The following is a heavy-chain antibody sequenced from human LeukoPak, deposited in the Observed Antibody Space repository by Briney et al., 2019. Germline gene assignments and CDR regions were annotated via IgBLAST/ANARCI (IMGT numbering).Heavy chain of an antibody. J-gene: IGHJ3*02. CDR3: ARKAYSSSWFPPAAFDI. D-gene: IGHD6-13*01. V-gene: IGHV1-2*02. CDR2: IYPNIGGT. CDR1: GYTFTGYY. Sequence: ASVKVSCKASGYTFTGYYMHWVRQAPRQGLGWMGWIYPNIGGTNYAQKFQGRVTMTRDTTISTAYIELSRLRSDDTAVYYCARKAYSSSWFPPAAFDIWGQGTMVTVSS.